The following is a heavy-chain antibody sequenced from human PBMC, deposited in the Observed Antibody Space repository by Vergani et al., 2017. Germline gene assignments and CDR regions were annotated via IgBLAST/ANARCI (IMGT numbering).Heavy chain of an antibody. CDR2: IHPADSDT. CDR1: GYSFTNYW. V-gene: IGHV5-51*01. CDR3: ARLYGRDSSGSKSFDY. Sequence: EVQLVQSGAEVKKPGESLTISCQISGYSFTNYWIGWVRQMPGKGLEWMGIIHPADSDTRYSPSFQGQVTISVDKSISTAYLQRSSLRASDSAMYYCARLYGRDSSGSKSFDYWGQGTLVTVSS. D-gene: IGHD3-22*01. J-gene: IGHJ4*02.